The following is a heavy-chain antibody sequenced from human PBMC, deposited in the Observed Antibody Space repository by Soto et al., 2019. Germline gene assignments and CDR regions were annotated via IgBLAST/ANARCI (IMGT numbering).Heavy chain of an antibody. D-gene: IGHD2-2*01. CDR2: STSSNSNI. Sequence: GGSLRLSCAASGFAFSTYNMNWVRQAPGKGLEWISFSTSSNSNIYYADSVKGRFTISRDNAKSSLFLQMNSLRPEDTAVYYCARGEAAANYYYYYMDVWGKGTTVTVSS. CDR1: GFAFSTYN. J-gene: IGHJ6*03. V-gene: IGHV3-48*01. CDR3: ARGEAAANYYYYYMDV.